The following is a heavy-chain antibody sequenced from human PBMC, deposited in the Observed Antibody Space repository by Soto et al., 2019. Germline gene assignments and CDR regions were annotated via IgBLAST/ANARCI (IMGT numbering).Heavy chain of an antibody. V-gene: IGHV4-59*01. CDR2: IYSSGST. J-gene: IGHJ4*02. Sequence: QVQLQESGPGLVKPSETLSLTCTVSGGSISSYYWSWIRQLPGKGLEWIGYIYSSGSTNYNPSLKGPVTMSLDTSKNQVSLNVTSVTAADTAVYYCAATPRYWGQGRLVTVSS. D-gene: IGHD1-26*01. CDR1: GGSISSYY. CDR3: AATPRY.